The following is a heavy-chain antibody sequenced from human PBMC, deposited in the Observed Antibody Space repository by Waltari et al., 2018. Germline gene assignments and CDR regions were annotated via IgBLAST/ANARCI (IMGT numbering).Heavy chain of an antibody. CDR2: IYYTGTT. J-gene: IGHJ4*02. V-gene: IGHV4-59*08. D-gene: IGHD2-2*02. Sequence: QVQLQESGPGLVMPPETLSLTCTASGAPIRRSYWTWIRQPPGKGLDWIGYIYYTGTTNYNPSLKSRVTISVDTSRNQISLRLSSVTAADTAVYYCARGAAAITGLDYWGQGTLVTISS. CDR3: ARGAAAITGLDY. CDR1: GAPIRRSY.